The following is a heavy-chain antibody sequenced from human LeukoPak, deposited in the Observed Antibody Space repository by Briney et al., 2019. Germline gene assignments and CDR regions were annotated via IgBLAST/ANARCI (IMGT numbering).Heavy chain of an antibody. D-gene: IGHD6-13*01. Sequence: GGSLRLPCAASGFTLTSYAMIWVRQAPGKGLEWVSAFSGTGSSTYYADSVKGRFTISRDNSKNTLYLQMNSLRAEDTAVYYCAKHRGSSWYDAFDVCGQGTMVTVSS. CDR2: FSGTGSST. V-gene: IGHV3-23*01. J-gene: IGHJ3*01. CDR1: GFTLTSYA. CDR3: AKHRGSSWYDAFDV.